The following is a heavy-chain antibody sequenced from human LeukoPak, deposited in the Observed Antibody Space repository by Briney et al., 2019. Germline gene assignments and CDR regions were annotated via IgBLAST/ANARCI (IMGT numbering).Heavy chain of an antibody. J-gene: IGHJ5*02. CDR2: IYYSGTT. D-gene: IGHD2-2*01. CDR1: GGSINSTSYY. Sequence: PSETLSLTCTVSGGSINSTSYYWGWIRQPPGKGLEWIGSIYYSGTTYYKPSLKSRVTISVDTSKNQFSLKLSSVTAADTAVYYCAREVDAAAAYNWFDPWGQGTLVTVSS. CDR3: AREVDAAAAYNWFDP. V-gene: IGHV4-39*07.